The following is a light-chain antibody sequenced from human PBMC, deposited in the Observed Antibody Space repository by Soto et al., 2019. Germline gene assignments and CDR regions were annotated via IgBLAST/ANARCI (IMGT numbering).Light chain of an antibody. Sequence: IQMTQSPPSLSAAVGDRFTITCRASRSISDCLNWYKQKPGEAPELLIYAASTLQSGVPSRFSGSGSGTDFTLSITSLQPEDFATDYCQQLNTYPVTFGGGTKVDIK. CDR1: RSISDC. V-gene: IGKV1-39*01. CDR3: QQLNTYPVT. CDR2: AAS. J-gene: IGKJ4*01.